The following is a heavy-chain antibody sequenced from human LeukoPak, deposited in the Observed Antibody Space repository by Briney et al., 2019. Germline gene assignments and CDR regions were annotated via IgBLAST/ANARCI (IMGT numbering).Heavy chain of an antibody. J-gene: IGHJ4*02. CDR3: TRVANGDYFDF. Sequence: SETLSLTCTVSGGSISSGDYYWSWIRQPPGKGLEWVGYIYFSGYTYYNPSLRSRVSISIDTSKNRFSLNLNSVTAADTAVYSCTRVANGDYFDFWGQGTLVTVSS. CDR2: IYFSGYT. D-gene: IGHD4-17*01. CDR1: GGSISSGDYY. V-gene: IGHV4-30-4*01.